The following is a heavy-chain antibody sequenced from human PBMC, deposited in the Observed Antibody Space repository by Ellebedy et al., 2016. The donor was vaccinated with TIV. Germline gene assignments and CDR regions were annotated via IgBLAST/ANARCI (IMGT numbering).Heavy chain of an antibody. V-gene: IGHV3-49*04. CDR2: IISKAFGGTG. CDR1: GFTFVDHA. D-gene: IGHD5-12*01. Sequence: GESLKISCITSGFTFVDHAMSWVRQAPGKGLEWVGFIISKAFGGTGEYAASVNGRFIISRDESRGIAYLQMNSLQTEDTSVYFCTRHWGYSFDCWGQGTLVTVSS. J-gene: IGHJ4*02. CDR3: TRHWGYSFDC.